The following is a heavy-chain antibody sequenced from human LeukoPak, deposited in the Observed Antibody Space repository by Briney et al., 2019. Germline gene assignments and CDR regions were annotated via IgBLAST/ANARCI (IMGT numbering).Heavy chain of an antibody. CDR2: FYALGST. V-gene: IGHV4-4*07. Sequence: PSETLSLTCSVSGGSISRFYWSWIRQPAGKGLEWIGRFYALGSTDYNPSLKSRVTISADMSRNQFSLRLSSVTAADTAVYYCARVRRRDDYNPFDYWGQGTLVTVSS. J-gene: IGHJ4*02. D-gene: IGHD5-24*01. CDR3: ARVRRRDDYNPFDY. CDR1: GGSISRFY.